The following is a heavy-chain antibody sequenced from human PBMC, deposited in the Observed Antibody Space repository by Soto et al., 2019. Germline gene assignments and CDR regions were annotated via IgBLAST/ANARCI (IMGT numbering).Heavy chain of an antibody. Sequence: LSLTCAVYGGSFSGYYWSWIRQPPGKGLEWIGEINHSGSTNYNPSLKSRVTISVDTSKNQFSLKLSSVTAADTAVYYCARGRSTRYYYYGMDVWGQGTTVTVSS. D-gene: IGHD2-2*01. CDR3: ARGRSTRYYYYGMDV. J-gene: IGHJ6*02. CDR1: GGSFSGYY. V-gene: IGHV4-34*01. CDR2: INHSGST.